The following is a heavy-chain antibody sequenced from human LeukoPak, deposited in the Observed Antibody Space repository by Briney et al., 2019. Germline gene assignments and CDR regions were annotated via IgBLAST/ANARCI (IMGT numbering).Heavy chain of an antibody. CDR3: ARAQPTYYYGSGSYIRY. J-gene: IGHJ4*02. Sequence: SETLSLTCTVSGGSISSSSYYWGWIRQPPGKGLEWIGSIYYSGSTNYNPSLKSRVTISVDTSKNQFSLKLSSVTAADTAVYYCARAQPTYYYGSGSYIRYWGQGTLVTVSS. D-gene: IGHD3-10*01. CDR1: GGSISSSSYY. CDR2: IYYSGST. V-gene: IGHV4-39*07.